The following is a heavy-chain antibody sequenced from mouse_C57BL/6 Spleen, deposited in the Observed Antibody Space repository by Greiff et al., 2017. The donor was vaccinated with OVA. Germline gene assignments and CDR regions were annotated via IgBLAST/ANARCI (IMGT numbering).Heavy chain of an antibody. CDR1: GYTFTDYY. CDR3: ARNGYDVGLDFDY. CDR2: INPNNGGT. J-gene: IGHJ2*01. Sequence: EVQLQQSGPELVKPGASVKISCKASGYTFTDYYMNWVKQSHGKSLEWIGDINPNNGGTSYNQKFKGKATLTVDKSSSTAYMELRSLTSEDSAVYYCARNGYDVGLDFDYWGQGTTLTVSS. D-gene: IGHD2-2*01. V-gene: IGHV1-26*01.